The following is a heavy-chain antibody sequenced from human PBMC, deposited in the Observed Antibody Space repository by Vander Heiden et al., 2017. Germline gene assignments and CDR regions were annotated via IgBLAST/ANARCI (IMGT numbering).Heavy chain of an antibody. D-gene: IGHD6-13*01. Sequence: EVQLVESGGGLVEPGGSLRLSCAASGFTSSSSEMNWVRQAPGKGLEWVSYISTSGSMIHYTDSVKGRFINSRDNAKNSLYLQMNSLRAEDTAVYYCAREVAAAGISYGLDVWGQGTTVTVSS. V-gene: IGHV3-48*03. J-gene: IGHJ6*02. CDR2: ISTSGSMI. CDR1: GFTSSSSE. CDR3: AREVAAAGISYGLDV.